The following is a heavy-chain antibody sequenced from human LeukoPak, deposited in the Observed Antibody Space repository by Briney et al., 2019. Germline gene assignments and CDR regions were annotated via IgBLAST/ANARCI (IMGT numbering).Heavy chain of an antibody. CDR3: AKTHSSGWYYFDY. CDR1: GFTFSSYS. V-gene: IGHV3-21*01. D-gene: IGHD6-19*01. CDR2: ISSSSYYI. J-gene: IGHJ4*01. Sequence: SGGSLRLSCAASGFTFSSYSLNWVRQAPGKGLEWVSSISSSSYYIYYADSVKGRFTISRDNAKNSLYLQMNSLRAEDTAVYYCAKTHSSGWYYFDYWGHGTLVTVSS.